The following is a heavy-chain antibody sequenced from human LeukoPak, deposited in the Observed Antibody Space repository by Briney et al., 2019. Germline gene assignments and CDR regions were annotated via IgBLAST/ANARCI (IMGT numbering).Heavy chain of an antibody. CDR2: ISGSGGNT. CDR1: GFTFSSYA. J-gene: IGHJ4*02. Sequence: PGGPLRLSCVASGFTFSSYAMTWVRQAPGKGLEWVSGISGSGGNTYYADSVKGRFTISRDNSKNTLHVQMNSLRVEDTAIYYCATGPTVVDYWGQGTLVTVSS. V-gene: IGHV3-23*01. CDR3: ATGPTVVDY. D-gene: IGHD4-23*01.